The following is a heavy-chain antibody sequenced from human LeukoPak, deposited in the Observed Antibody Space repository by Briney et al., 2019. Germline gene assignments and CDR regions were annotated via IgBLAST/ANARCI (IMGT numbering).Heavy chain of an antibody. CDR1: GFTFSSYA. CDR2: ISYDGSNK. V-gene: IGHV3-30*04. J-gene: IGHJ6*04. D-gene: IGHD4-17*01. CDR3: ARDGGYGDYGPNYYYYYGMDV. Sequence: GGSLRLSCAVSGFTFSSYAMHWVRQAPGKGLEWVAVISYDGSNKYYADSVKGRFTISRDNSKNTLYLQMNSLRAEDTAVYYCARDGGYGDYGPNYYYYYGMDVWGKGTTVTVSS.